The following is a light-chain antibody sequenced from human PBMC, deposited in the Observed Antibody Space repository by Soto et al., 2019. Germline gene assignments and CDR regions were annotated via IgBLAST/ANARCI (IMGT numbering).Light chain of an antibody. Sequence: EIVLTQSPGTLSLSPGERDTLSCRASQSLRNNYLAWYQQKPGQTPRLLIHSASSRATGIPDRFSGSGSGTDFTLTISRLEPEDFVVYYCQQFNNSPLTFGGGTKVDIK. V-gene: IGKV3-20*01. J-gene: IGKJ4*01. CDR3: QQFNNSPLT. CDR2: SAS. CDR1: QSLRNNY.